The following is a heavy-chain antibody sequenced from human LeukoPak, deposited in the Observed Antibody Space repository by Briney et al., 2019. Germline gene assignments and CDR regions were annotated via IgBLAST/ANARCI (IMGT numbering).Heavy chain of an antibody. CDR3: AKDLSMVFDAFNI. D-gene: IGHD4/OR15-4a*01. CDR1: GFTSDEYA. Sequence: GGSLRPSCAPSGFTSDEYAIHWVRHAPGKGLEWVGLVSGDGATTSYTTSAKGRFTISRDNNKHSLYLQMNNLGTEDTALYYCAKDLSMVFDAFNIWGQGTLVTVSS. J-gene: IGHJ3*02. CDR2: VSGDGATT. V-gene: IGHV3-43*02.